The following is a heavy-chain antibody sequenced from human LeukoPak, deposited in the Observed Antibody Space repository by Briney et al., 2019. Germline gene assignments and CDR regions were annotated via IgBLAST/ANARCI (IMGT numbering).Heavy chain of an antibody. CDR2: IWQDGSNK. D-gene: IGHD4-23*01. CDR1: GFTFSSFG. J-gene: IGHJ4*02. V-gene: IGHV3-33*01. CDR3: ARDWVTYYFDY. Sequence: GGSLRLSCAASGFTFSSFGMHWVRQAPGKGLEWVAVIWQDGSNKFYADSVKGRFTISRDDSKSTMYLQMNSLRAEDTAVYYCARDWVTYYFDYWGQGILVTVSS.